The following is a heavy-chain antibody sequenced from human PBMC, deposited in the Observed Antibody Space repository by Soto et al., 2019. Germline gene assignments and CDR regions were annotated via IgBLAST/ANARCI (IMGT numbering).Heavy chain of an antibody. Sequence: GASVKVSCKASGGTFSSYAISWVRRAPGQGLEWMGGVIPIFGTSNYAQKFQGRVTITADESTTTAYMELSSLRSDDTAVYYCARDGSGRGWFDPWGQGTLVTVSS. J-gene: IGHJ5*02. V-gene: IGHV1-69*13. CDR2: VIPIFGTS. CDR1: GGTFSSYA. CDR3: ARDGSGRGWFDP. D-gene: IGHD3-10*01.